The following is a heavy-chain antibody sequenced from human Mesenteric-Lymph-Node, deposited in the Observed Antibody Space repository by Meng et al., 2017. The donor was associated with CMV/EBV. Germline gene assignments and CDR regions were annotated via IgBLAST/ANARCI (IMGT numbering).Heavy chain of an antibody. Sequence: ASVKVSCKASGYTFTSYDINWVRQATGQGLECMGWMNANSGNTDYVQKFQGRVTITRNTSITTAYMELSSLRSDDTAVYYCATFTIVVATPVGFDPWGQGTLVTVSS. V-gene: IGHV1-8*03. CDR2: MNANSGNT. CDR1: GYTFTSYD. J-gene: IGHJ5*02. CDR3: ATFTIVVATPVGFDP. D-gene: IGHD3-22*01.